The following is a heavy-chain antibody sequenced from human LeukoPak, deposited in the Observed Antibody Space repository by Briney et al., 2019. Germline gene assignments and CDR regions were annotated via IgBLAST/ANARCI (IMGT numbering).Heavy chain of an antibody. Sequence: GGSLRLSCAASGFTFSSYAMSWVRQAPGKGLEWVSAISGSGGSTYYADSVKGRFTISRDNSENTLYLQMNSLRAEDTAVYYCAKGTLGYCSSTSCYVGHFDYWGQGTLVTVSS. CDR3: AKGTLGYCSSTSCYVGHFDY. CDR2: ISGSGGST. J-gene: IGHJ4*02. CDR1: GFTFSSYA. D-gene: IGHD2-2*01. V-gene: IGHV3-23*01.